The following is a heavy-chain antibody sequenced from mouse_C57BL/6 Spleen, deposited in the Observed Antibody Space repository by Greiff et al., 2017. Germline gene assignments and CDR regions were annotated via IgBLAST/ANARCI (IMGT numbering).Heavy chain of an antibody. CDR2: ISDGGSYT. V-gene: IGHV5-4*01. Sequence: EVKLMESGGGLVKPGGSLKLSCAASGFTFSSYAMSWVRQTPEKRLEWVANISDGGSYTYYPDNVKGRFTISRDNAKNNLYLQMSHLKSEDTAMYYCARDRGTRAWFAYWGQGTLVTVSA. D-gene: IGHD3-3*01. CDR3: ARDRGTRAWFAY. CDR1: GFTFSSYA. J-gene: IGHJ3*01.